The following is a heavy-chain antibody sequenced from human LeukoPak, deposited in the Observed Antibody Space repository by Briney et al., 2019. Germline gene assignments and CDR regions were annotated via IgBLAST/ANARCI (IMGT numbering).Heavy chain of an antibody. D-gene: IGHD5-12*01. Sequence: ASVKVSCKASGYTFTSYYMHWVRQAPGQGLEWMGIINPSGGSTSYAQKFQGRVTMTRDTSTSTVYMELSSLRSEDTAVYYCARDAGRGYSGYDLEGLDYWGQGTLVTVSS. CDR1: GYTFTSYY. J-gene: IGHJ4*02. V-gene: IGHV1-46*01. CDR2: INPSGGST. CDR3: ARDAGRGYSGYDLEGLDY.